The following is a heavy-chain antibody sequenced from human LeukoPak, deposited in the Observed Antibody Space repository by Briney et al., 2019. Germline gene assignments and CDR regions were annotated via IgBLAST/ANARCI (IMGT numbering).Heavy chain of an antibody. CDR3: ANPIIAVAATGEGY. Sequence: RGSLRLSCAASGFTFSSYAMSWVRQAPGKGLEWVSAISGSGGSTYYADSVKGRFTISRDNSKNTLYLQMNSLRAEDTAVYYCANPIIAVAATGEGYWGQGTLVTVSS. J-gene: IGHJ4*02. CDR1: GFTFSSYA. CDR2: ISGSGGST. V-gene: IGHV3-23*01. D-gene: IGHD6-19*01.